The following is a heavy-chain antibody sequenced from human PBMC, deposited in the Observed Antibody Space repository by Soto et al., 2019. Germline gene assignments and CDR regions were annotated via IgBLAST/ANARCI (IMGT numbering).Heavy chain of an antibody. CDR3: ARGGRNFDY. V-gene: IGHV4-34*01. CDR2: INHSGST. D-gene: IGHD1-26*01. Sequence: SETLSLTCAVYGGSFSGYYWSWIRQPPGKGLEWIGEINHSGSTNYNPSLKSRVTISVDTSKNQFSLKLSSVTAADTAVYYCARGGRNFDYWGQGTLVTVSS. CDR1: GGSFSGYY. J-gene: IGHJ4*02.